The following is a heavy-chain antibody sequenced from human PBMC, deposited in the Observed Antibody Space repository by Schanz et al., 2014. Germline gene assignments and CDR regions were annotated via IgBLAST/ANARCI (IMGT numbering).Heavy chain of an antibody. Sequence: QVQLVESGGTLVKPGGSLRLSCVVSGFTFSDYYMSWIRQAPGKGLEWVSYISSSSIYTNYADSVKGRFTISRDNAKNSLYLQMNSLRAEDTAVYYCARYPRILGAFDVWGQGTVVAVS. D-gene: IGHD3-16*01. J-gene: IGHJ3*01. V-gene: IGHV3-11*06. CDR1: GFTFSDYY. CDR3: ARYPRILGAFDV. CDR2: ISSSSIYT.